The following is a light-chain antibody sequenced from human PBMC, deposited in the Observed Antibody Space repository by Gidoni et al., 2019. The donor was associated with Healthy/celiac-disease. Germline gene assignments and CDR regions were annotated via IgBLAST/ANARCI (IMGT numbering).Light chain of an antibody. CDR1: QSISSY. Sequence: IQMTQSPSSLSASVGDRVTITCRASQSISSYLNWYQQKPGKATNLLIYAASSLQSGVPSRFSGSGSGTDFTLTISSLQPEDFATYYCQHSYSTPFTFGPGTKVDIK. CDR3: QHSYSTPFT. J-gene: IGKJ3*01. V-gene: IGKV1-39*01. CDR2: AAS.